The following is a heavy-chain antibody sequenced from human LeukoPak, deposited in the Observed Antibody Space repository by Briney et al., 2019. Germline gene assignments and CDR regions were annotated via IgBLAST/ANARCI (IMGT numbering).Heavy chain of an antibody. CDR2: INHSGST. CDR1: GGSFSGYY. D-gene: IGHD2-15*01. V-gene: IGHV4-34*01. Sequence: SETLSLTCAVYGGSFSGYYWSWIRQPPGKGLEWIGEINHSGSTNYNPSLKSRVTISVDTSKNRFSLKLSSVTAADTAVYYCARGRGYCSGGSCYSHYFDYWGQGTLVTVSS. J-gene: IGHJ4*02. CDR3: ARGRGYCSGGSCYSHYFDY.